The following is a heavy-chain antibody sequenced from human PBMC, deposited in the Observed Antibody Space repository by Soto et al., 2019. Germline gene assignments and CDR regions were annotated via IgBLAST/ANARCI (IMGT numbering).Heavy chain of an antibody. CDR2: INTYTGNT. D-gene: IGHD2-21*01. CDR1: GYTFTNYD. J-gene: IGHJ4*02. CDR3: ARDRLHRTSPTTFDY. Sequence: GASVKVSCKASGYTFTNYDINWGRQAPGQGLEWMGWINTYTGNTNYAQRLRGRVTMTRDTSTDTAYMELRSLRSDDTAMYYCARDRLHRTSPTTFDYWGQGALVTVSS. V-gene: IGHV1-18*01.